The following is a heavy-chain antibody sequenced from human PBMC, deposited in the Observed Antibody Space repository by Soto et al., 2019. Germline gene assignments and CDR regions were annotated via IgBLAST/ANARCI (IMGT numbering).Heavy chain of an antibody. J-gene: IGHJ4*02. Sequence: GGSLRLSCAASGFTFRSFSMNWVRQAPGEGLEWVSSISSSSNYMYYADSLKGRFTISRDNAKDSLFLQMHSLRAEDTAVYYCARASSSGSYFDYWGQGTLVTVSS. V-gene: IGHV3-21*01. D-gene: IGHD6-6*01. CDR3: ARASSSGSYFDY. CDR1: GFTFRSFS. CDR2: ISSSSNYM.